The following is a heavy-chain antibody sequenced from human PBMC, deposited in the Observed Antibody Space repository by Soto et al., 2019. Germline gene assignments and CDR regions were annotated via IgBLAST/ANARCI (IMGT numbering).Heavy chain of an antibody. J-gene: IGHJ4*02. CDR2: IAYDGTIK. Sequence: QAQLVESGGDVVQPGRSLTLSCAASGFTFSANAMHWVRQAPGKGLEWVAVIAYDGTIKIYRDSVKGRVTISRYDSKSTLYLQMNSLRPEDTAVYYCARDKIKGAPDYLDSWGQGTLVTVSS. CDR3: ARDKIKGAPDYLDS. V-gene: IGHV3-30-3*01. CDR1: GFTFSANA. D-gene: IGHD1-26*01.